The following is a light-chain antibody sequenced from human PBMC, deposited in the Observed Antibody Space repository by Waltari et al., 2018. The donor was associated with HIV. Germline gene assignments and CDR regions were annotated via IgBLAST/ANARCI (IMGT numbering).Light chain of an antibody. CDR1: SVPVLSVYA. J-gene: IGLJ3*02. CDR2: DTN. CDR3: LLYVGTGIWV. V-gene: IGLV8-61*01. Sequence: QTVVTQEPSFSVSHGGTVTPTCGLTSVPVLSVYAPVWYQKTPGLPPRILIYDTNTRSSGVPDRFSGSILGNKAALTITGAQSDDESEYYCLLYVGTGIWVFGGGTKLTVL.